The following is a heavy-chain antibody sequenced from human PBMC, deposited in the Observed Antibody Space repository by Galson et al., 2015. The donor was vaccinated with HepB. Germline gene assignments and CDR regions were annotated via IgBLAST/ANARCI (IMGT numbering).Heavy chain of an antibody. V-gene: IGHV3-49*04. CDR1: GFTFGDYA. J-gene: IGHJ4*02. D-gene: IGHD6-19*01. Sequence: SLRLSCAASGFTFGDYAMSWVRQAPGKGLEWVGFIRSKAYGGTTEYAASVKGRFTISRDDSKSIAYLQMNSLKTEDTAVYYCTRGRQWPPFDYWGQGTLVTVSS. CDR3: TRGRQWPPFDY. CDR2: IRSKAYGGTT.